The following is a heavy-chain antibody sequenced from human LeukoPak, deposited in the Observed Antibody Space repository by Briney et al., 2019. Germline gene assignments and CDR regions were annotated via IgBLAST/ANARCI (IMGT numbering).Heavy chain of an antibody. Sequence: PSETLSLTCTVSGGSISSSSYYWGWIRQPPGKGLEWIGSIYYSRSTYYNPSLKSRVTISVDTSKNQFSLKLSSVTAADTAVYYCARHGHSGYFDYWGQGTLVTVSS. D-gene: IGHD1-26*01. J-gene: IGHJ4*02. CDR1: GGSISSSSYY. CDR2: IYYSRST. CDR3: ARHGHSGYFDY. V-gene: IGHV4-39*01.